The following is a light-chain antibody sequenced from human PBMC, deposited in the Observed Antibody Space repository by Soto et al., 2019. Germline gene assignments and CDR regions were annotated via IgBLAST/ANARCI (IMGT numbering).Light chain of an antibody. Sequence: QSALTQPPSASGSPGQSVTISCTGTRSDVGGYKYVSWYQQHPGKAPKLMIYEVSKRPSRVPDRFSGSKSGNTASLTVSGLQAEDEADYYCNSYAGRNNYVFGTGTKVTVL. CDR1: RSDVGGYKY. CDR3: NSYAGRNNYV. CDR2: EVS. J-gene: IGLJ1*01. V-gene: IGLV2-8*01.